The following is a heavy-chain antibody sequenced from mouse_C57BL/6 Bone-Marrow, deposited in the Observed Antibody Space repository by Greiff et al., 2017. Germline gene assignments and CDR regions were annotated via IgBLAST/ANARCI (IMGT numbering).Heavy chain of an antibody. CDR2: INPGSGGT. Sequence: VHLVESGPELVKPWASVKISCKASGYAFTNYLIEWVKQRPGQGLEWIGVINPGSGGTNYNEKFKGKATLTADKSSSTAYMQLSSLTSEDSAVYFCARHHPYFDYWGQGTTLTVSS. J-gene: IGHJ2*01. V-gene: IGHV1-54*01. CDR3: ARHHPYFDY. CDR1: GYAFTNYL.